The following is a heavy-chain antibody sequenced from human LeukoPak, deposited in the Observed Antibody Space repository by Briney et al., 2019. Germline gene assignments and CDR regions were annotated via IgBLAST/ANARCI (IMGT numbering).Heavy chain of an antibody. D-gene: IGHD2-15*01. CDR2: IYYSGST. Sequence: SETLSLTCTASGGSISSYYWSWIRQPPGKGLEWIGYIYYSGSTNYNPSLKSRVTISVDTSKTQFSLKLSSVTAADTAVYYCARDRYHPDAFDIWGQGTMVTVSS. CDR3: ARDRYHPDAFDI. CDR1: GGSISSYY. V-gene: IGHV4-59*01. J-gene: IGHJ3*02.